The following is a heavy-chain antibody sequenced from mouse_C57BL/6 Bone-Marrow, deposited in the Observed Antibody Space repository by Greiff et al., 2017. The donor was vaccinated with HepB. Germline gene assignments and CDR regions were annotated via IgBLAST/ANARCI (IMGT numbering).Heavy chain of an antibody. CDR3: ARGLITTVDYDAMDY. D-gene: IGHD1-1*01. CDR2: IDPSDSYT. J-gene: IGHJ4*01. V-gene: IGHV1-50*01. CDR1: GYTFTSYW. Sequence: QVQLQQPGAELVKPGASVKLSCKASGYTFTSYWMQWVKQRPGQGLEWIGEIDPSDSYTNYNQKFKGKATLTVDTSSRTAYMQRSSLTSEDSAVYYCARGLITTVDYDAMDYWGQGTSVTVSS.